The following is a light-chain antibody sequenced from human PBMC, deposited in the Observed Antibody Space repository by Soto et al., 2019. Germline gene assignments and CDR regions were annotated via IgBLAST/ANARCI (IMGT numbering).Light chain of an antibody. V-gene: IGKV3-11*01. CDR1: QSVSSY. J-gene: IGKJ4*01. CDR3: QQRSNWPPT. Sequence: EIVFTQSPATLSLPPGERATLSCRASQSVSSYLAWYQQKPGQAPRLLIYDASNRATGIPARFSGSGSGTDFTLTISSLEPEEFAVYYCQQRSNWPPTFGGWNKV. CDR2: DAS.